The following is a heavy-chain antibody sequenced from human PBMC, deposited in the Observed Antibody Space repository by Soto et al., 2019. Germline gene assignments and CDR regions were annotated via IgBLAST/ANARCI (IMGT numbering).Heavy chain of an antibody. Sequence: PSETLSLTCTVSGGSITSSSYYWGWIRQPPGKGLECIGSIYYSGSTYYNPSLKSRVTISVDMSKNQFSLMLSSVTAAYTAVYYCATQEVGGTYVYTFDPWGQGTLVTVS. CDR1: GGSITSSSYY. D-gene: IGHD1-26*01. V-gene: IGHV4-39*01. CDR3: ATQEVGGTYVYTFDP. J-gene: IGHJ5*02. CDR2: IYYSGST.